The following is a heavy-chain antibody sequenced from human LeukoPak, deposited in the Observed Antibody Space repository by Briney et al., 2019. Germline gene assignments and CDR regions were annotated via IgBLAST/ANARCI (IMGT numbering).Heavy chain of an antibody. CDR2: INWNGGST. Sequence: PGGSLRLSCAASGFTFDDYGMSWVRQAPGKGLEWVSGINWNGGSTGYADSVKGRFTISRDNAKNSLYLQMNSLRAEDTALYHCAREGPSSSWYSLDYWGQGTLVTVSS. V-gene: IGHV3-20*01. CDR3: AREGPSSSWYSLDY. D-gene: IGHD6-13*01. J-gene: IGHJ4*02. CDR1: GFTFDDYG.